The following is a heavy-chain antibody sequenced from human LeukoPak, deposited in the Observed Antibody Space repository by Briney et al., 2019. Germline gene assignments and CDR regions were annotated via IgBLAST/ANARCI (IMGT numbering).Heavy chain of an antibody. Sequence: PGGSLRLSCAASGFTFSSYAMHWVRQAPGKGLEWVAVISYDGSNKYYADSVKGRFTISRDNSKNTLYLQMNSLRSEDTAVYYCARALWSGYSYNWFDPWGQGTLVTVSS. CDR3: ARALWSGYSYNWFDP. CDR2: ISYDGSNK. CDR1: GFTFSSYA. D-gene: IGHD3-3*01. V-gene: IGHV3-30-3*01. J-gene: IGHJ5*02.